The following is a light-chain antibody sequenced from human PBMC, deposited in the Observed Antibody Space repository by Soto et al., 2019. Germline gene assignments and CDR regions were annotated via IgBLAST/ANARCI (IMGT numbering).Light chain of an antibody. CDR2: GAS. Sequence: DIQFTQAPSCLWSSVGDRCTITCLASQSISSWLAWYQQKPGKAPKLLIYGASSLERGVPSRFSGSGSGTEFTLTISSLQVDDFATYYCQQYNDFSRTFGQGTKVDIK. J-gene: IGKJ1*01. V-gene: IGKV1-5*01. CDR3: QQYNDFSRT. CDR1: QSISSW.